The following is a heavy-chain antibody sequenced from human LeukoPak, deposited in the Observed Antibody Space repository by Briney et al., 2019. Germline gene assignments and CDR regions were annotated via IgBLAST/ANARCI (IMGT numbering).Heavy chain of an antibody. Sequence: GGSLRLSCAASGFTFSDHYIDWVRQAPGKGLEWVGRIRNKANSYTTEYAASVRGRITISRDDSKNSLSLQMNSLKTEDTAVYYCTRSSATGYFVFDYWGQGALSPSPQ. J-gene: IGHJ4*02. CDR3: TRSSATGYFVFDY. D-gene: IGHD2-2*01. CDR1: GFTFSDHY. CDR2: IRNKANSYTT. V-gene: IGHV3-72*01.